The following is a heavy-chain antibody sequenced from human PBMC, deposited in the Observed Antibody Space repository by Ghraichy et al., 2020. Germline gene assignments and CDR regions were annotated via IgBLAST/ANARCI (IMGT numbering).Heavy chain of an antibody. D-gene: IGHD5-24*01. CDR1: GGSISSYY. Sequence: SETLSLTCTVSGGSISSYYWSWIRQPPGKGLEWIGYIYYSGSTNYNPSLKSRVTISVDTSKNQFSLKLSSVTAPDTAVYYCASSTDGYSMHWGQGTLVTVSS. J-gene: IGHJ4*02. CDR3: ASSTDGYSMH. CDR2: IYYSGST. V-gene: IGHV4-59*08.